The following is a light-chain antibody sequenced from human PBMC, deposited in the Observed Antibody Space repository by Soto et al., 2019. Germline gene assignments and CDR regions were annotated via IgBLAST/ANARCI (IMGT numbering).Light chain of an antibody. J-gene: IGLJ2*01. Sequence: QSVLTQPPSVSGAPGQRVTISCTGSSSNIGAGYDVHWYQQLPGTAPKLLIYGNSNRPSGVPDRFSGSKSGTSASLAITGLRAEDEAEYYCQSYDSSLSGSKVFGGGTQLTVL. CDR1: SSNIGAGYD. V-gene: IGLV1-40*01. CDR2: GNS. CDR3: QSYDSSLSGSKV.